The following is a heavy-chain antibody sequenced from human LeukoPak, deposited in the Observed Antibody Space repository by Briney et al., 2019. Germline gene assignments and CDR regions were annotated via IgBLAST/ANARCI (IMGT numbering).Heavy chain of an antibody. CDR3: ARESGKFDY. CDR2: ISGDGVST. Sequence: GGSLRLSCAASGFTFSSYSMNWVRQAPGQGLEWVSLISGDGVSTFFADSVKGRFSISRDNSKNSLFLEVSSLRTEDTAMYYCARESGKFDYWGQGTLVAVSS. V-gene: IGHV3-43*02. J-gene: IGHJ4*02. CDR1: GFTFSSYS.